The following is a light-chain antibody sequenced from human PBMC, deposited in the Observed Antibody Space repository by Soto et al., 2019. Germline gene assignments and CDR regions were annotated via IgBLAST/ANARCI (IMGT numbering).Light chain of an antibody. CDR3: QQYGSSPT. J-gene: IGKJ1*01. V-gene: IGKV3-20*01. CDR2: GAS. Sequence: EIVLTQSPGTLSLSPGEIATLSCRASQGVSSSYLAWYQQKPGQAPRLLIYGASSRATGIPDRFSGSGSGTDFTLTISRLEPEDFAVYYCQQYGSSPTFGQGTKVDIK. CDR1: QGVSSSY.